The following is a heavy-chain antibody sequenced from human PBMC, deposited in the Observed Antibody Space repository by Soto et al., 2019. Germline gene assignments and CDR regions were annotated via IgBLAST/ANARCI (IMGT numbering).Heavy chain of an antibody. CDR1: GGSISSGGYY. CDR2: IYYSGST. V-gene: IGHV4-31*03. D-gene: IGHD2-15*01. J-gene: IGHJ6*03. Sequence: PSETLSLTCTVSGGSISSGGYYWSWIRQHPGEGLEWIGYIYYSGSTYYNPSLKSRVTISVDTSKNQFSLKLSSVTAADTAVYYCARMVVAARAGYYYMDVWGKGTTVTVSS. CDR3: ARMVVAARAGYYYMDV.